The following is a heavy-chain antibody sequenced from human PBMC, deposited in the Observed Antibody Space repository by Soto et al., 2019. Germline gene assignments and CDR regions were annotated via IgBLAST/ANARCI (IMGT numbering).Heavy chain of an antibody. CDR3: ARKKRWAFEYYYGMYV. V-gene: IGHV3-23*01. D-gene: IGHD3-16*01. CDR2: ISGSGGST. CDR1: GFTFSSYA. Sequence: EEQLLESGGGLVQPGGSPRLSCAASGFTFSSYAMSWVRQAPGKGLEWVSAISGSGGSTYYADSVKGRFTISRDNSKNTLYLQMDSLRAEDTAVYYCARKKRWAFEYYYGMYVWGQGTTVTVSS. J-gene: IGHJ6*02.